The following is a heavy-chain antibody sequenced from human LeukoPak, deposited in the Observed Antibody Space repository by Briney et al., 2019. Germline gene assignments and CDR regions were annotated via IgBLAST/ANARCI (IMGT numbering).Heavy chain of an antibody. CDR2: IYTSGST. CDR3: ARDYSSSSYYYYYYMDV. Sequence: KPSETLSLTCTVSGGSISPYYWSWIRQPAGKGLEWIGRIYTSGSTNYNPSLKSRVTMSVDTSKNQFSLKLSSVTAADTAVYYCARDYSSSSYYYYYYMDVWGKGTTVTVSS. D-gene: IGHD6-6*01. CDR1: GGSISPYY. V-gene: IGHV4-4*07. J-gene: IGHJ6*03.